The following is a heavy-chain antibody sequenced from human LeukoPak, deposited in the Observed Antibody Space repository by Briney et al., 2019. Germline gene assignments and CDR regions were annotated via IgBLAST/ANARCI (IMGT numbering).Heavy chain of an antibody. D-gene: IGHD6-19*01. Sequence: SETLSLTCTVSGGSISSGDYYWSWIRQPPGKGLEWIGYIYYSGSTYYNPSLKSRVTIPVDTAKSQFSLKLSSVTAADTAVYYCAREEISGWYYFDYWGQGTLVTVSS. CDR1: GGSISSGDYY. CDR2: IYYSGST. J-gene: IGHJ4*02. V-gene: IGHV4-30-4*08. CDR3: AREEISGWYYFDY.